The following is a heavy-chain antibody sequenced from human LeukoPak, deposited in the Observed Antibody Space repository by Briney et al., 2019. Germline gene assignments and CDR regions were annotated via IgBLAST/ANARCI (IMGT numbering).Heavy chain of an antibody. CDR1: GGSISNYY. CDR2: IYSSGST. Sequence: SETLSLTCTVSGGSISNYYWSWIRQPAGKGLEWIGRIYSSGSTDYNPSLKSRVTMSVDTSKNQFSLNLSSVTAADTAVYYCARWMAVYPRNAFDIWGQRTMVTVSS. J-gene: IGHJ3*02. CDR3: ARWMAVYPRNAFDI. D-gene: IGHD1-14*01. V-gene: IGHV4-4*07.